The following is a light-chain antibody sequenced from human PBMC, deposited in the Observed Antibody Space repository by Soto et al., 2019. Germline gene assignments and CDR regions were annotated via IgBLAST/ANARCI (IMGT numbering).Light chain of an antibody. V-gene: IGLV2-14*01. CDR2: QVS. J-gene: IGLJ1*01. CDR3: SSYTSSNTFYV. CDR1: SSDVGGYYY. Sequence: QSVLTQPASVSGSPGQSITISCTGTSSDVGGYYYVSWYQHHPGKAPKLMIYQVSNRPSGVSNRFSGSKSGNTASLTISGLQAEDEADYYRSSYTSSNTFYVFGTGTKLTVL.